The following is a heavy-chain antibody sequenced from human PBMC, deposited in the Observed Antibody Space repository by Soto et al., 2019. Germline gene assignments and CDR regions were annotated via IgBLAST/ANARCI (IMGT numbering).Heavy chain of an antibody. CDR2: IYESGYT. CDR3: VRALRHTAMVYPCFDP. D-gene: IGHD5-18*01. V-gene: IGHV4-31*03. CDR1: GASVSTGAYY. Sequence: TLSLTCTVSGASVSTGAYYWGWVRQRPGKGLEWVGYIYESGYTYYNTSLKSRLTISLDRSNNQFSLGLTSVTAADTAVYYCVRALRHTAMVYPCFDPWGQGTLVTVSS. J-gene: IGHJ5*02.